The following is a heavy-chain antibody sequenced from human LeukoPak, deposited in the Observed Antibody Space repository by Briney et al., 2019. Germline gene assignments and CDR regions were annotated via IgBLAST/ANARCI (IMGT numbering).Heavy chain of an antibody. J-gene: IGHJ4*02. CDR3: AKGDCSGGSCYDY. D-gene: IGHD2-15*01. CDR2: ISWDGGST. Sequence: PGGSLRLSCAASGFTFDDYAMHWVRQAPGEGLEWVSPISWDGGSTYYADSVKGRFTISRDKSKNSLYLQMNSLRAEDTALYYCAKGDCSGGSCYDYWGQGTLVTVSS. V-gene: IGHV3-43D*03. CDR1: GFTFDDYA.